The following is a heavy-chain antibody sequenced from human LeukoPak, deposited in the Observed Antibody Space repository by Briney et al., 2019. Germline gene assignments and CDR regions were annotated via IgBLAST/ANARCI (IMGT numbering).Heavy chain of an antibody. CDR1: GFTVSSNY. Sequence: PGGSLRLSCAASGFTVSSNYMSWVRQPPGKGLEWVSVINSGGSTNYADSVKGRFTISRDNSKNTLYLQMKSLRAEDTAVYYCARFSDLLPDYWGQGTLVTVSS. CDR2: INSGGST. D-gene: IGHD2-15*01. V-gene: IGHV3-53*01. CDR3: ARFSDLLPDY. J-gene: IGHJ4*02.